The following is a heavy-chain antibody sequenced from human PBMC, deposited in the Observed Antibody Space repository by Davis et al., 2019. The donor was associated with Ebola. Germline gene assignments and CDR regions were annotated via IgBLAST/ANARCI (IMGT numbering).Heavy chain of an antibody. CDR1: GGSVSSGGYY. CDR3: ARSHSDWLLPFDY. V-gene: IGHV4-61*08. J-gene: IGHJ4*02. CDR2: IYYSGST. D-gene: IGHD3-9*01. Sequence: SETLSLTCTVSGGSVSSGGYYWNWLRQPPGKGLEGIGYIYYSGSTDSSPSLRGRVTISLDTSKNQFSLRLSSVTAADTAVYYWARSHSDWLLPFDYWGQGTLATVSS.